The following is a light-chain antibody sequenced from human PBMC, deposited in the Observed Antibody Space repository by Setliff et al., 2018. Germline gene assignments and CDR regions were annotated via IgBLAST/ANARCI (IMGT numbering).Light chain of an antibody. CDR3: CSFAGAGWV. V-gene: IGLV2-23*02. J-gene: IGLJ3*02. Sequence: SVLAQPASVSGSPGQSITISCTGTSSDIGGYNFVSWYQQHPGKAPQLIIYDVSNRPSGVSNRFSASKSGNTASLTISGLQAEDEADYYCCSFAGAGWVFGGGTKVTVL. CDR1: SSDIGGYNF. CDR2: DVS.